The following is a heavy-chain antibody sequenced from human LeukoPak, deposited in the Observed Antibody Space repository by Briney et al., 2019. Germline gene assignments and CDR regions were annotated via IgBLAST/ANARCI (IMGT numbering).Heavy chain of an antibody. J-gene: IGHJ4*02. CDR1: GYTFTNYY. CDR2: INPSGGST. D-gene: IGHD2-15*01. CDR3: ARGSAMGVAATGYFDY. Sequence: ASVKVSCKASGYTFTNYYIHWVRQAPGQGLEWMGIINPSGGSTRYAQKFQGRVTMTRDTATSTVYMELNSLRSEDTAVFYCARGSAMGVAATGYFDYWGQGTLVTVSS. V-gene: IGHV1-46*01.